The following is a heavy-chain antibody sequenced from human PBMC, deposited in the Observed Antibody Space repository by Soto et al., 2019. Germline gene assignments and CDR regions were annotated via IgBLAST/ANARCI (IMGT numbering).Heavy chain of an antibody. J-gene: IGHJ6*02. Sequence: ASVKVSCKASGYTFTSYGISWVRQAPGQGLEWMGWISAYNGNTNYAQKLQGRVTMTTDTSTSTAYMELRSLRSDDTAVYYCARDSLAQWLVYYYYGMDVSGQGTTVTVSS. D-gene: IGHD6-19*01. CDR1: GYTFTSYG. V-gene: IGHV1-18*01. CDR2: ISAYNGNT. CDR3: ARDSLAQWLVYYYYGMDV.